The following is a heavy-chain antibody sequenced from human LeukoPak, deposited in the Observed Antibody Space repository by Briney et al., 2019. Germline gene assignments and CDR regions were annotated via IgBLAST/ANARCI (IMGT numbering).Heavy chain of an antibody. Sequence: SETLSLTCAVYGGSFSSYYWSWIRQPPGKGLEWIGYIYYSGSTNYNPSLKSRVTISVDTSKNQFSLKLSSVTAADTAVYYCARHIRAGDYVWGSYRSTHPHYFDYWGQGTLVTVSS. J-gene: IGHJ4*02. V-gene: IGHV4-59*08. CDR3: ARHIRAGDYVWGSYRSTHPHYFDY. D-gene: IGHD3-16*02. CDR1: GGSFSSYY. CDR2: IYYSGST.